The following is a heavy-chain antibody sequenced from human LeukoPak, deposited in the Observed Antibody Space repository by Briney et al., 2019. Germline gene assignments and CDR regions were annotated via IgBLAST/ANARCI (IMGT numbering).Heavy chain of an antibody. V-gene: IGHV4-61*02. D-gene: IGHD3-10*01. Sequence: SETLSLTCTVSGGSISSGSYYWSWIRQPAGKGLEWIGRIYTSGSTNYNPSLKSRVTISVDTSKNQFSLKLSSVTAADTAVYYCARVAYYYGSGSYYNDDYWGQGTLVTASS. CDR3: ARVAYYYGSGSYYNDDY. J-gene: IGHJ4*02. CDR2: IYTSGST. CDR1: GGSISSGSYY.